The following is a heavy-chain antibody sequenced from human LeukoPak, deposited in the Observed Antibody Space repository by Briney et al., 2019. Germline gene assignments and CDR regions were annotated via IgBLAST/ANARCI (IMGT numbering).Heavy chain of an antibody. CDR2: IIPILGIA. D-gene: IGHD4-17*01. V-gene: IGHV1-69*02. CDR3: ASNQDGDYGVFDY. J-gene: IGHJ4*02. CDR1: GGTFISYT. Sequence: SVTVSCKASGGTFISYTISWVRQAPGKGLEWMGRIIPILGIANYAHKFQGRVTITADKSTSTAYMELSSLRSEDTAVYYCASNQDGDYGVFDYWGQGTLVTVSS.